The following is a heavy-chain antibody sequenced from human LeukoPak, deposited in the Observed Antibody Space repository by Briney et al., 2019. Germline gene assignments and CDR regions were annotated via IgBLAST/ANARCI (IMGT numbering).Heavy chain of an antibody. CDR2: ISYDGSNK. Sequence: PGGSLRLSCAASGFTFSSYGMHWVRQAPGKGLEWVAVISYDGSNKYYADSVQGRFTISRDNSKNTLYLQMNSLRAEDTAVYYCAKESGGRADYWGQGTLVTVSS. J-gene: IGHJ4*02. D-gene: IGHD3-16*01. CDR3: AKESGGRADY. V-gene: IGHV3-30*18. CDR1: GFTFSSYG.